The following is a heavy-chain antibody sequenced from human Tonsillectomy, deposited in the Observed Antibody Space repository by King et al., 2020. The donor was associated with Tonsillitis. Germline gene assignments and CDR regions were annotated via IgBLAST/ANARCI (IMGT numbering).Heavy chain of an antibody. CDR2: ISYDGSNK. CDR1: GFTFSHYG. CDR3: AKDPYGAVAGPYFFYY. V-gene: IGHV3-30*18. J-gene: IGHJ4*02. Sequence: QLVQSGGGVVQPGRSLRLSCAASGFTFSHYGMHWVRQAPGKGLEWVSVISYDGSNKHYADSVRGRFTISRDNSKNTLYLQMNSLRAEDTAVYYCAKDPYGAVAGPYFFYYWGQGILVTVSS. D-gene: IGHD6-19*01.